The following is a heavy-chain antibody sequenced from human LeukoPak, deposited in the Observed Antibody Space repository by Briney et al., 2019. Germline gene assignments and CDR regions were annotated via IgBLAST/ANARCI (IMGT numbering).Heavy chain of an antibody. CDR2: INHSGST. Sequence: LETLSLTCAVYGGSFSGYYWSWIRQPPGKGLEWIGEINHSGSTNYNPSLKSRVTISVDTSKNQFSLKLSSVTAADTAVYYCVREGQRWLQDYWGQGTLVTVSS. V-gene: IGHV4-34*01. CDR3: VREGQRWLQDY. D-gene: IGHD5-24*01. J-gene: IGHJ4*02. CDR1: GGSFSGYY.